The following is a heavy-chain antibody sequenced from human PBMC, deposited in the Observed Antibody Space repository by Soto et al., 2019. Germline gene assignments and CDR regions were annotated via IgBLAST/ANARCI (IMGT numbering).Heavy chain of an antibody. V-gene: IGHV3-73*02. Sequence: EVQLVESGGGLVQPGASLKLSCAASGFTLSGSAVHWVRQASGKGLEWVGRIRSKTHSYAAEYIASVKGRLTMSTDDSNIRGYRHMDGLKSDDTAVYYCTKSGGSYSFGYWGQGTLVTVSS. D-gene: IGHD1-26*01. CDR2: IRSKTHSYAA. J-gene: IGHJ4*02. CDR3: TKSGGSYSFGY. CDR1: GFTLSGSA.